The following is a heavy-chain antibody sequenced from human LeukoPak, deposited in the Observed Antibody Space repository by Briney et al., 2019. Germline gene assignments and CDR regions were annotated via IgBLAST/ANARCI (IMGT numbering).Heavy chain of an antibody. D-gene: IGHD5-12*01. CDR1: GFTFSSYG. CDR3: ARVAYSGYDSQSKTFDY. V-gene: IGHV3-30*03. J-gene: IGHJ4*02. CDR2: ISYDGSKK. Sequence: GGSLRLSCAASGFTFSSYGMHWVRQAPGKGLEWVAVISYDGSKKYYADSVKGRFTISRDNAKNSLYLQMNSLRAEDTAVYYCARVAYSGYDSQSKTFDYWGQGTLVTVSS.